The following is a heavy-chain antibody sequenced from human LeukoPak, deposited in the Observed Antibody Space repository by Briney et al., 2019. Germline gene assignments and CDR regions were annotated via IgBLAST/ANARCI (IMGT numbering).Heavy chain of an antibody. Sequence: GGSLRLSCAASGFTFSSYSMNWVRQAPGKGLEWVGRIKSKTDGGTTDYAAPVKGRFTILRDDSKNTLYLQMNSLKTEDTAVYYCTTTGRYYYDSSGYYYFDYWGQGTLVTVSS. D-gene: IGHD3-22*01. CDR1: GFTFSSYS. V-gene: IGHV3-15*01. CDR2: IKSKTDGGTT. CDR3: TTTGRYYYDSSGYYYFDY. J-gene: IGHJ4*02.